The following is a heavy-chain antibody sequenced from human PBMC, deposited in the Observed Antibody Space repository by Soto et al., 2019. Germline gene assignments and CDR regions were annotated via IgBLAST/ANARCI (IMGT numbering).Heavy chain of an antibody. CDR1: GYTFTSYG. D-gene: IGHD6-13*01. Sequence: GASVKVSCKASGYTFTSYGISWVRQAPGQGLEWMGWVSAYNGNTNYAQKLQGRVTMTTDTSTSTAYMELRSLRSDDTAVYYCARVAIAAAGPYFDSWGQGTLVTVSS. J-gene: IGHJ4*02. CDR3: ARVAIAAAGPYFDS. V-gene: IGHV1-18*04. CDR2: VSAYNGNT.